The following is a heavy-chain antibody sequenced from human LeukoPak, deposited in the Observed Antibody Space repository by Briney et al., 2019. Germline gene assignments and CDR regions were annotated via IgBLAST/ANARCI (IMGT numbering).Heavy chain of an antibody. CDR1: GYSISRGYY. CDR3: ARRNYYYYIDV. V-gene: IGHV4-38-2*01. Sequence: SQTLSLTCAVSGYSISRGYYWGGIRQPPGKGLEWIGSIYHSGSTYYNPSLKSRVTISVDTSKNQFSLKVSSVTAADTAVYYCARRNYYYYIDVWGKGTTVTVSS. CDR2: IYHSGST. J-gene: IGHJ6*03.